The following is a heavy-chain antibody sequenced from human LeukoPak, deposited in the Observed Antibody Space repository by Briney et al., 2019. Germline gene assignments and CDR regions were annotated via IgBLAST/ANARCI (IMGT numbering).Heavy chain of an antibody. D-gene: IGHD6-19*01. CDR2: INWDGGSR. Sequence: GGSLRLSCAASGFTFDDYGMNWFRQAPGKGLEWVSGINWDGGSRGNADSVKGRFTISRDNAKNALYLQMNSLRAEDTALYYCARVLAVAGTWGYFDYWGQGTLVTVSS. J-gene: IGHJ4*02. CDR3: ARVLAVAGTWGYFDY. V-gene: IGHV3-20*04. CDR1: GFTFDDYG.